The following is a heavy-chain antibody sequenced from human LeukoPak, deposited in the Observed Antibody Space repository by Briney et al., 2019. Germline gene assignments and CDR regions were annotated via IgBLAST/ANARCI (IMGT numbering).Heavy chain of an antibody. J-gene: IGHJ3*01. Sequence: KSSETLSLTCSVPGASINGYFWNWVRQTPEKRLDWIGYVSHTGATTSNPTLKSRVSITIDTSKSQISLTMTSVTAADSALYYCARDRRGSFYTFDLWGPGTIVSVS. V-gene: IGHV4-59*01. CDR2: VSHTGAT. CDR3: ARDRRGSFYTFDL. CDR1: GASINGYF. D-gene: IGHD1-26*01.